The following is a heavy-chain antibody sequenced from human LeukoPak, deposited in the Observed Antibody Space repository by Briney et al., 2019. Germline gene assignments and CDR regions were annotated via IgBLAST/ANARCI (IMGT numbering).Heavy chain of an antibody. V-gene: IGHV3-30*02. J-gene: IGHJ4*02. Sequence: GGSLRLSCAASGFIFNSYGMHWVRQAPGKGLEWVAFIQYDGSNKYYGDSVKGRFRISRDNSKNTLYLQMNSLRPNDTAIYYCAKDISRDGYNYNDYWGQGTLVTVSS. CDR1: GFIFNSYG. D-gene: IGHD5-24*01. CDR3: AKDISRDGYNYNDY. CDR2: IQYDGSNK.